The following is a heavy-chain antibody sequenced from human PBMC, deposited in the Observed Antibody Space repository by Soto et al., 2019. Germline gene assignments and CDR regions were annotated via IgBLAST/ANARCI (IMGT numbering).Heavy chain of an antibody. CDR1: GGTFSVYY. Sequence: NPSETLSLTCAAYGGTFSVYYWGWIRQPPGKGLEWIGEINHSGSTNYNPSLKSRVTISVDTSKNQFSLKLSSVTAADTAVYYCARRLRVYWFDPWGQGTLVSVSS. V-gene: IGHV4-34*01. CDR2: INHSGST. J-gene: IGHJ5*02. CDR3: ARRLRVYWFDP. D-gene: IGHD5-12*01.